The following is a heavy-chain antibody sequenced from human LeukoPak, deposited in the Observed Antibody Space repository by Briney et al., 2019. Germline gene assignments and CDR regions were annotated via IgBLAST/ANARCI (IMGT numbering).Heavy chain of an antibody. CDR3: AKGKEAAAGSFDY. Sequence: QTGGSLGLSCVASGFTVSSNYMNWVRQAPGKGLEWVSAISGSGGSTCYVDSVKGRFTISRDNSKNTLYLQMNSLRAEDTAVYYCAKGKEAAAGSFDYWGQGTLVTVSS. D-gene: IGHD6-13*01. V-gene: IGHV3-23*01. CDR1: GFTVSSNY. CDR2: ISGSGGST. J-gene: IGHJ4*02.